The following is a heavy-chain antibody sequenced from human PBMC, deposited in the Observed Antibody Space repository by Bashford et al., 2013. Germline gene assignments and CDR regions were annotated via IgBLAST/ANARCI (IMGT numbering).Heavy chain of an antibody. D-gene: IGHD4-11*01. CDR2: IYYSGST. CDR3: ARGFRPDYSNYEAFGDYYGMDV. Sequence: SETLSLTCTVSGGSISSGGYYWSWIRQHPGKGLEWIGYIYYSGSTYYNPSLKSRVTISVDTSKNQFSLKLSSVTAADTAVYYCARGFRPDYSNYEAFGDYYGMDVWAEGTTVTVSS. CDR1: GGSISSGGYY. J-gene: IGHJ6*04. V-gene: IGHV4-31*03.